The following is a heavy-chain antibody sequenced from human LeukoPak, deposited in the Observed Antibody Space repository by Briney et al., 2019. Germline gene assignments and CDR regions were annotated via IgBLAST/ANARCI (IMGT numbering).Heavy chain of an antibody. CDR3: ARVYDSSGYTPYDAFDI. CDR2: IYYSGST. D-gene: IGHD3-22*01. Sequence: SETLSLTCTVSGGSISSGGYYWSWIRQHPGKGLEWIGYIYYSGSTYYNPSLKSRVTISVDTSKNQFSLKLSSVTAADTAVYYCARVYDSSGYTPYDAFDIWGQGTMATVSS. V-gene: IGHV4-31*03. CDR1: GGSISSGGYY. J-gene: IGHJ3*02.